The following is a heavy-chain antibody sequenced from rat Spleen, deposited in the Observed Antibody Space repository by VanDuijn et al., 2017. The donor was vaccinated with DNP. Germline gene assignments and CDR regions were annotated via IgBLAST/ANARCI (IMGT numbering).Heavy chain of an antibody. Sequence: EVQLVESGGGLVQPGRSLKLSCAVSGFTFNDYYMAWVRQAPAKGLEWVATISYNGGTPYYRDSVKGRFTISRDNAKSTLYLQMDSLRSEDTATYYCARLPSSPKAPFDYWGQGVMVTVSS. CDR2: ISYNGGTP. CDR1: GFTFNDYY. CDR3: ARLPSSPKAPFDY. D-gene: IGHD3-1*01. V-gene: IGHV5-7*01. J-gene: IGHJ2*01.